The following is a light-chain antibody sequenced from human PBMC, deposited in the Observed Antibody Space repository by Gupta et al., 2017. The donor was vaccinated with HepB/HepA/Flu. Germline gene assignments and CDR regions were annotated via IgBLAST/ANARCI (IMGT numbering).Light chain of an antibody. Sequence: SSELTQAPAVSVALGQTVRITCQGVSLRTYYASWYQQRPGQAPVLVIYGKNNRPSGIPDRFSGSSSGATVSLTITGAQAEDEADYYCNSRDSSGDRVVFGGGTKLTVL. J-gene: IGLJ2*01. CDR2: GKN. CDR3: NSRDSSGDRVV. V-gene: IGLV3-19*01. CDR1: SLRTYY.